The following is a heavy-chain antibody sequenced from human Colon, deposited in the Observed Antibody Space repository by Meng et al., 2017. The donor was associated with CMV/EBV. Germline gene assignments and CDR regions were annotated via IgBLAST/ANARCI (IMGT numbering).Heavy chain of an antibody. CDR3: AKSDWFDP. CDR1: GFTLSGSW. V-gene: IGHV3-74*01. CDR2: IKYDGTSA. Sequence: GESLKISCVASGFTLSGSWMHWVHQAPGKGLVWVSRIKYDGTSAYYADSVKGRFTISRDNAKNTLYLQMNSLRVEDTAVYYCAKSDWFDPWGQGTLVTVSS. J-gene: IGHJ5*02.